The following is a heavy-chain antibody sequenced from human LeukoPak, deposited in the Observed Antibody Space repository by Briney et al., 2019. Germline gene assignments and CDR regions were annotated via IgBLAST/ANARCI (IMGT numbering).Heavy chain of an antibody. CDR1: GGSISSGDYY. CDR2: IYYSGST. V-gene: IGHV4-30-4*01. J-gene: IGHJ6*02. Sequence: SETLSLTCTVSGGSISSGDYYWSWLRQPPGTGLEWIGYIYYSGSTYYNPSLKSRVTISVDTSKNQFSLKLSSVTAADTAVYYCARVDENKQSGGMDVWGQGTTVTVSS. CDR3: ARVDENKQSGGMDV. D-gene: IGHD1/OR15-1a*01.